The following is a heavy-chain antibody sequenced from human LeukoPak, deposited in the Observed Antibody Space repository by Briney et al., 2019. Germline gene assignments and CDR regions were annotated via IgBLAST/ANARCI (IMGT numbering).Heavy chain of an antibody. CDR3: FDI. V-gene: IGHV4-61*02. J-gene: IGHJ3*02. Sequence: PSQTLSLTCTVSGGSISSGSYYWRWIRQPAGKGLEWIGRIYTSGSTNYNPSLKSRVTISVDTSKNQFSDTAVYYCARDDSSDEAFDIWGQGTMVTVSS. D-gene: IGHD3-10*01. CDR2: IYTSGST. CDR1: GGSISSGSYY.